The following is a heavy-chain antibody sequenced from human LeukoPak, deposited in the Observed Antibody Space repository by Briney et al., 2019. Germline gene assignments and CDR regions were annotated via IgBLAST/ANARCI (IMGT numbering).Heavy chain of an antibody. CDR2: IYTSGST. D-gene: IGHD3-3*01. V-gene: IGHV4-4*07. Sequence: SETLSLTCTVSGGSISSYYWSWIRQPAGQGLEWIGRIYTSGSTNYNPSLKSRVTISVDTSKNQFSLKLSSVTAADTAVYYCARERYYDFWSGPIDYWGQGTLVTVSS. CDR3: ARERYYDFWSGPIDY. J-gene: IGHJ4*02. CDR1: GGSISSYY.